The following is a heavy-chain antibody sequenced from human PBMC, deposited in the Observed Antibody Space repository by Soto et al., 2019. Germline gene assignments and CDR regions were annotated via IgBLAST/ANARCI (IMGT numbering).Heavy chain of an antibody. CDR1: GFTFSNAW. CDR3: TTEEVDIVATSDYYYYGMDV. D-gene: IGHD5-12*01. J-gene: IGHJ6*02. V-gene: IGHV3-15*07. CDR2: IKSKTDGGTT. Sequence: GGSLRLSCAASGFTFSNAWMNWVRQAPGKGLEWVGRIKSKTDGGTTDYAAPVKGRFTISRDDSKNTLYLQMNSLKTEDTAVYYCTTEEVDIVATSDYYYYGMDVWGQGTTVTVSS.